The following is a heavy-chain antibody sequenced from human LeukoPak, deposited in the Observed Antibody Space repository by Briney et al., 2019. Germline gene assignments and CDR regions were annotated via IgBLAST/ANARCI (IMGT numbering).Heavy chain of an antibody. D-gene: IGHD3-22*01. J-gene: IGHJ1*01. CDR1: GFTFSSYW. CDR2: IKTDGSEK. V-gene: IGHV3-7*01. Sequence: GGSLRLSCAASGFTFSSYWMGWVRQAPGKGLQWVANIKTDGSEKYYVDSVKGRFTISRDNAKNSLYLQMNSLRAEDTAVYYCATYSSLNRREFQYWGQGTLLTVSS. CDR3: ATYSSLNRREFQY.